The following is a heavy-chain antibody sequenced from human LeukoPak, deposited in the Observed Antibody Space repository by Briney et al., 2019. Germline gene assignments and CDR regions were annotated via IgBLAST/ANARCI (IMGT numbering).Heavy chain of an antibody. CDR3: ARSPTGNYYGMDV. CDR1: GGSISSGGYY. J-gene: IGHJ6*02. V-gene: IGHV4-31*03. CDR2: IYYSGST. Sequence: PSQTLSLTCTVSGGSISSGGYYWSWIRQHPGKGLEWIGYIYYSGSTYYNPSLKSRVTISVDTSKNQFSLKLSSVTAADTAVYYCARSPTGNYYGMDVWGQGTTVTVSS. D-gene: IGHD7-27*01.